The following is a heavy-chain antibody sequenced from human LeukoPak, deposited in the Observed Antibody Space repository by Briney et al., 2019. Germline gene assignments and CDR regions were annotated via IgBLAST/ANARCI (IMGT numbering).Heavy chain of an antibody. V-gene: IGHV4-61*02. D-gene: IGHD1-1*01. CDR3: AREEGDWNFDY. CDR2: IYTSGST. CDR1: GGSISSGSYY. Sequence: PSQTLSLTCTVSGGSISSGSYYWSWIRQPAGKGLEWIGRIYTSGSTNYNPSLKSRVTISVDTSKNQFSLKLSSVTAADTAVYYCAREEGDWNFDYWGRGTLVTVSS. J-gene: IGHJ4*02.